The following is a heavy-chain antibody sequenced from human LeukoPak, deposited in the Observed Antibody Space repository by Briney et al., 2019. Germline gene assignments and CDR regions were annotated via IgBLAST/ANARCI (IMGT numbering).Heavy chain of an antibody. D-gene: IGHD3-22*01. J-gene: IGHJ3*02. CDR1: GGSFSGYY. V-gene: IGHV4-34*01. Sequence: ASETLSLTCAVYGGSFSGYYWSWIRQPPGKGLEWIGEINHSGSTNYNPSLKSRVTISVDTSKNQFSLKLSSVTAADTAVYYCARSPHYYDSSGYYERDAFDIWGQGTMVTVSS. CDR3: ARSPHYYDSSGYYERDAFDI. CDR2: INHSGST.